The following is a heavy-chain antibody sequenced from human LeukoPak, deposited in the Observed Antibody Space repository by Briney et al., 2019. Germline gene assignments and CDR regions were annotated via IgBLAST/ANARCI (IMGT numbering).Heavy chain of an antibody. CDR2: INPNSGGT. J-gene: IGHJ6*03. Sequence: GASVKVSCKASGYTFTGYYMHWVRQAPGQGLEWMGWINPNSGGTNYAQKFQGRVTMTRDTSISTAYMELSSLRSEDTAVYYCATSVPTRRYYYYMDVWGKGTTVTISS. CDR1: GYTFTGYY. CDR3: ATSVPTRRYYYYMDV. D-gene: IGHD5-12*01. V-gene: IGHV1-2*02.